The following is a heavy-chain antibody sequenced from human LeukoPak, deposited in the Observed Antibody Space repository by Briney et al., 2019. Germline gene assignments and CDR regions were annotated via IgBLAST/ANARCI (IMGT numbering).Heavy chain of an antibody. J-gene: IGHJ4*02. Sequence: GGSLRLSCAASGFTFSSYSMNWVRQAPGKGLEWVSSISNDGKYIYYADSVKGRFTISRDNAKSSLYLQMNSLRDDDSAAYFCARVYLERLTAGYFDHWGQGTQVTVSP. D-gene: IGHD2-8*01. CDR1: GFTFSSYS. V-gene: IGHV3-21*01. CDR3: ARVYLERLTAGYFDH. CDR2: ISNDGKYI.